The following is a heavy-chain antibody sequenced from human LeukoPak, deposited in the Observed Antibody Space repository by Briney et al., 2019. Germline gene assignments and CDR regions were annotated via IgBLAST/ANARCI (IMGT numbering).Heavy chain of an antibody. CDR2: ISWNSCSI. J-gene: IGHJ2*01. Sequence: GGSLRLSCAASGFTFDDYAMHWVRQAPGKGLDWVSGISWNSCSIGYAASVKGRFTISRDNAKNSLYLQMNSLRAEDMALYYCAKGVATITSLNWYFDLWGRGTLVTVSS. CDR3: AKGVATITSLNWYFDL. CDR1: GFTFDDYA. V-gene: IGHV3-9*03. D-gene: IGHD5-12*01.